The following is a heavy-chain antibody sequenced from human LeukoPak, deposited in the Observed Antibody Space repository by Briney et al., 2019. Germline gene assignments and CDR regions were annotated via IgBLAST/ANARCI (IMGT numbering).Heavy chain of an antibody. J-gene: IGHJ6*02. D-gene: IGHD6-13*01. Sequence: GGSLRLSCTASGFTFSSYGMHWVRQAPGTGLEWVAVISYDGSNKYYADSVKGRFTISRDNSKNTLYLQMNSLRAEDTAVYYCAKNLYSSSWYDYYGMDVWGQGTTVTVSS. V-gene: IGHV3-30*18. CDR1: GFTFSSYG. CDR2: ISYDGSNK. CDR3: AKNLYSSSWYDYYGMDV.